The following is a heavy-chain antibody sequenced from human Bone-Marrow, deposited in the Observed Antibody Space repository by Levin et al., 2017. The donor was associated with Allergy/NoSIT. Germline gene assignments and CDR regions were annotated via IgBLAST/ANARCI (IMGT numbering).Heavy chain of an antibody. V-gene: IGHV4-38-2*02. J-gene: IGHJ5*02. CDR3: ARGHYDIWSGYTLINYVHP. D-gene: IGHD3-3*01. CDR1: TYSISSGYY. Sequence: SETLSLTCTVSTYSISSGYYWGWIRQPPGKGLEWIGSMYHSGSTYYNPSLKSRITISIDTSNNQFYLKLSSMTAADTAVYYCARGHYDIWSGYTLINYVHPWGQGTLVTVSS. CDR2: MYHSGST.